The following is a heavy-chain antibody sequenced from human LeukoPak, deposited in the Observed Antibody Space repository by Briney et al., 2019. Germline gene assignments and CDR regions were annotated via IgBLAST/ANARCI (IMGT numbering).Heavy chain of an antibody. Sequence: SETLSLTCAVSGGSISSGGYSWSWIRQPPGKGLEWIGYIYHSGSTYYNPSLKSRVTISVDRSKNQFSLKLSSVTAADTAVYYCARGGIAARPANWGQGTLVTVSS. V-gene: IGHV4-30-2*01. D-gene: IGHD6-6*01. CDR3: ARGGIAARPAN. CDR2: IYHSGST. CDR1: GGSISSGGYS. J-gene: IGHJ4*02.